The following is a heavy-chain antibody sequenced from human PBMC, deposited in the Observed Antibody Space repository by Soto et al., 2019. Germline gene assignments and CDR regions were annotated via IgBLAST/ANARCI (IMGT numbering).Heavy chain of an antibody. Sequence: QVQLQQWGAGLLKPSGTLSLTCAVYGGSFSGYYWSWIRQPPGKGLEWIGEINHSGVTNYKPSLKRRVTISVDMSKNQFSLQLKSATAADTALYYCARFSGSYYYAMDVWGQGSTVTVSS. J-gene: IGHJ6*02. CDR1: GGSFSGYY. CDR2: INHSGVT. V-gene: IGHV4-34*01. D-gene: IGHD6-19*01. CDR3: ARFSGSYYYAMDV.